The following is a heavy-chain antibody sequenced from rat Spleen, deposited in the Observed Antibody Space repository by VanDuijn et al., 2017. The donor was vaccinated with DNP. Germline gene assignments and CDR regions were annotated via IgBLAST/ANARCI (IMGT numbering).Heavy chain of an antibody. V-gene: IGHV2-41*01. CDR1: GFSLTSYG. CDR2: IWNTGGT. CDR3: AREGVYGGPFEY. Sequence: QVQLKESGPGLVQPSQTLSLTCTVSGFSLTSYGVSWVRQPPGEGLEWMGLIWNTGGTRYNLALKSRLSISKYTSKSQVFLKMNSLQTEDTATYYCAREGVYGGPFEYWGQGVMVPVSS. J-gene: IGHJ2*01. D-gene: IGHD1-11*01.